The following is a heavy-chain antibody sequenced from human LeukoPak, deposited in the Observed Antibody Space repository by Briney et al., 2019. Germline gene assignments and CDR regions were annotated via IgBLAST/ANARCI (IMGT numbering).Heavy chain of an antibody. J-gene: IGHJ5*02. Sequence: SETLSLICTVSGGSISSSSYYWGWIRQPPGKGLEWIGSIYYSGSTYYNPSLKSRVTISVDTSKNQFSLKLSSVTAADTAVYYCARPQGGPADIWRGWFDPWGQGTLLTVSS. D-gene: IGHD2-2*02. CDR3: ARPQGGPADIWRGWFDP. V-gene: IGHV4-39*01. CDR2: IYYSGST. CDR1: GGSISSSSYY.